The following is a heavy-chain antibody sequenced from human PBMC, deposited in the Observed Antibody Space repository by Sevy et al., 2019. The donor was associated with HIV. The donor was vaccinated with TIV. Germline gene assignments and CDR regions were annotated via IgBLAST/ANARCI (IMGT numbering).Heavy chain of an antibody. CDR1: VYTLTELS. CDR3: ATTKDYYDSSGYPFDS. D-gene: IGHD3-22*01. V-gene: IGHV1-24*01. Sequence: ASVKVSCKVTVYTLTELSLHWVRQTSVKGLEWMGSFDPEDGETIYAQKFQGRITMTEDTSTDTAYMELSSLRSEDTAVYYCATTKDYYDSSGYPFDSWGQGTLVTVSS. CDR2: FDPEDGET. J-gene: IGHJ4*02.